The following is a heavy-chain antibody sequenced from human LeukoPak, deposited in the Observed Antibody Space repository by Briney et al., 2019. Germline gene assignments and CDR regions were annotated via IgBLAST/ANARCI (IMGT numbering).Heavy chain of an antibody. D-gene: IGHD1-1*01. V-gene: IGHV3-66*02. CDR2: MYDRGDT. Sequence: PGGSLRLSCAGSGFTVTSNFMSWVRQAPGKGLEWVSVMYDRGDTNYADSVKGRFTVSRDTSKNTLFLQLNNVGAEDTAVYYCAGRRADTCNFCFVYWGQGTLVTVSS. J-gene: IGHJ4*02. CDR3: AGRRADTCNFCFVY. CDR1: GFTVTSNF.